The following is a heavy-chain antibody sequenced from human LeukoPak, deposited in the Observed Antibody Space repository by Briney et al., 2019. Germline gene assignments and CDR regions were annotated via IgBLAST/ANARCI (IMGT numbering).Heavy chain of an antibody. J-gene: IGHJ4*02. CDR1: GFTFSSYA. CDR3: AREPVLLWFGEPQYYFDY. V-gene: IGHV3-30*04. Sequence: GGSLRLSCAASGFTFSSYAMHWVRQAPGKGLEWVSGISYDGSNKYYADSVKGRFTISRDNSKNTLYMQMNSLRAEDTAVYYCAREPVLLWFGEPQYYFDYWGQGTLVTVSS. D-gene: IGHD3-10*01. CDR2: ISYDGSNK.